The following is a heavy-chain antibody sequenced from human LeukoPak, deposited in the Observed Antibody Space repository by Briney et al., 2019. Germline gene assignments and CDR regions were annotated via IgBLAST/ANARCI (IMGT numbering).Heavy chain of an antibody. CDR1: GFTFSSYS. Sequence: GGSLRLSCAASGFTFSSYSMNWVRQAPGKGLEWVSSISSSSSYIYYADSVKGRFTISRDNAKNSLYLQMNSLRAEDTAVYYCARDNIVVVPAGPGGPSWGQGTLVTVSS. J-gene: IGHJ4*02. V-gene: IGHV3-21*01. CDR2: ISSSSSYI. CDR3: ARDNIVVVPAGPGGPS. D-gene: IGHD2-2*01.